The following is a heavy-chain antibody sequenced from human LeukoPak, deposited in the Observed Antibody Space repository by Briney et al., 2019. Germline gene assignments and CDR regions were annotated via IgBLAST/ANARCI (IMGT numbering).Heavy chain of an antibody. J-gene: IGHJ3*02. Sequence: PSETLSLTCTVSGGSISSSSYYWGWIRQPPGKGLEWIGSIYYSGSTYYNPSLKSRVTISVDRSKNQFSLKLSSVTAADTAVYYCARGYHNNYYDSRGTRGAFDIWGQGTMVTVSS. CDR1: GGSISSSSYY. D-gene: IGHD3-22*01. CDR3: ARGYHNNYYDSRGTRGAFDI. CDR2: IYYSGST. V-gene: IGHV4-39*07.